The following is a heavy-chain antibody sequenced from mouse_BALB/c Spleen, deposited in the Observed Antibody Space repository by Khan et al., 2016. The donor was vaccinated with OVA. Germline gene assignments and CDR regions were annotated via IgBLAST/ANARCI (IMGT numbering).Heavy chain of an antibody. CDR3: ARPTYFSYVLEN. V-gene: IGHV9-3-1*01. J-gene: IGHJ4*01. CDR1: GHTFTKFG. Sequence: QIQLVQSGPEVKKPGETVKISCKASGHTFTKFGMNWVKQAPGKGLKWMGWINTYTGEPTYADDFNGRFAFSLENSASTAYLQINNLKNEDTATYFCARPTYFSYVLENWGQGTSVTGSS. CDR2: INTYTGEP. D-gene: IGHD2-10*01.